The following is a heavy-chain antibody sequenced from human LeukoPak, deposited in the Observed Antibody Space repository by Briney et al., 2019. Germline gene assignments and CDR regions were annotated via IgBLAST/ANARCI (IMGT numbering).Heavy chain of an antibody. J-gene: IGHJ4*02. D-gene: IGHD1-14*01. V-gene: IGHV3-33*01. CDR2: IWYDGSNK. Sequence: GGSLRLSCAASGFTFGDYDIHWVRQVPGKGLEWVAVIWYDGSNKYYADSVKGRFTISRDNSKNTLYLQMNSLRAEDTALYYCTREYNRGFDYWGQGTLVTVSS. CDR1: GFTFGDYD. CDR3: TREYNRGFDY.